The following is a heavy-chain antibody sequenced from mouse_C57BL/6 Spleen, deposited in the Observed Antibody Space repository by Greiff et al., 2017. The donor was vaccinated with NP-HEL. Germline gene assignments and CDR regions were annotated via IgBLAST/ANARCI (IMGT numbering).Heavy chain of an antibody. CDR3: ANWDFWFAY. J-gene: IGHJ3*01. D-gene: IGHD4-1*01. V-gene: IGHV1-42*01. Sequence: EVQLQQSGPELVKPGASVKISCKASGYSFTGYYMNWVKQSPEKSLEWIGEINPSTGGTTYNQKFKAKATLTVDKSSSTAYMQLKSLTSEDSAVYYCANWDFWFAYGGQGTLVTVSA. CDR2: INPSTGGT. CDR1: GYSFTGYY.